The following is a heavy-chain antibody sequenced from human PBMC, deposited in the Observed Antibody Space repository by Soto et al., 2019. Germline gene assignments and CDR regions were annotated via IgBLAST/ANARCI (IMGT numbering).Heavy chain of an antibody. D-gene: IGHD3-22*01. CDR2: ISSSSSTI. V-gene: IGHV3-48*01. J-gene: IGHJ3*02. Sequence: GGSLRLSCAASGFTFSSYSMNWVRQAPGKGLEWVSYISSSSSTIYYADSVKGRFTISRDNSKNTLYLQMNSLRAEDTAVYYCARESGYYDSSGYYYDRAFDIWGQGTMVTVSS. CDR3: ARESGYYDSSGYYYDRAFDI. CDR1: GFTFSSYS.